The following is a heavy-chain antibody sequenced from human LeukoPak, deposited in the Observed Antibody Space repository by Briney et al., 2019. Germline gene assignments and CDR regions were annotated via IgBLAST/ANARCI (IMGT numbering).Heavy chain of an antibody. V-gene: IGHV1-24*01. CDR2: FDPEDGET. Sequence: ASVKVSCKVSGYTLTELSMHWVRQAPGKGLEWMGGFDPEDGETIYAQKFQGRVTMTEDTSTDTAYMELSSLRSEDTAVYYCARGGTHYYDSSGYYFFDYWGQGTLVTVSS. CDR1: GYTLTELS. CDR3: ARGGTHYYDSSGYYFFDY. D-gene: IGHD3-22*01. J-gene: IGHJ4*02.